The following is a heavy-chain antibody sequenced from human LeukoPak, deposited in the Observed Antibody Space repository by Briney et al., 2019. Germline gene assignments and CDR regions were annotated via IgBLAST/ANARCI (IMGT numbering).Heavy chain of an antibody. CDR2: IYYSGST. D-gene: IGHD3-22*01. CDR1: GGSISSGGYY. Sequence: SETLSLTCTVSGGSISSGGYYWSWIRQHPGKGLEWIGYIYYSGSTYYNPSLKSRVTISVDTSKNQFSLKLSSVTAADTAVYYCARGTGYSSSWYKYYYDSSGLTPFDYWGQGTLVTVSS. J-gene: IGHJ4*02. CDR3: ARGTGYSSSWYKYYYDSSGLTPFDY. V-gene: IGHV4-31*03.